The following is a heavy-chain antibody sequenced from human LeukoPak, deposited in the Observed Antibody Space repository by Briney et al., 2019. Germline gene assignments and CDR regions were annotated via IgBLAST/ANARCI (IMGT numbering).Heavy chain of an antibody. CDR2: ISSSGGTI. D-gene: IGHD2-2*01. Sequence: GGSLRLSCAASGFTFSSYEMNWVRQAPGKGLEWVSYISSSGGTIYYADSVKGRFTISRDNAKNSLYLQMNSLRAEDTAVYYCASGPRRSTRREGFDYWGQGTLVTVSS. V-gene: IGHV3-48*03. CDR3: ASGPRRSTRREGFDY. CDR1: GFTFSSYE. J-gene: IGHJ4*02.